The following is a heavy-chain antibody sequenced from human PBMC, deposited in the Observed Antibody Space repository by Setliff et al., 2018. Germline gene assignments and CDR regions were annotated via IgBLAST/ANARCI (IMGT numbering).Heavy chain of an antibody. Sequence: GGSLRLSCAASGFTVSSNYMSWVRQAPGEGLEWVSVIYSGGSTYYANSVKGRFTISRDNSKNTLYLQMNSLRAEDTAVYYCARDLRIQLWSNNHNYYYYYMDVWGKGTTVTVSS. D-gene: IGHD5-18*01. CDR3: ARDLRIQLWSNNHNYYYYYMDV. J-gene: IGHJ6*03. V-gene: IGHV3-66*02. CDR2: IYSGGST. CDR1: GFTVSSNY.